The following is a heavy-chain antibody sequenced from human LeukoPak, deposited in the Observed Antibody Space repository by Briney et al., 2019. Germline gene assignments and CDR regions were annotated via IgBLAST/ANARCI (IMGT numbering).Heavy chain of an antibody. CDR1: GGSFSGYY. D-gene: IGHD4-17*01. J-gene: IGHJ4*02. V-gene: IGHV4-34*01. CDR2: INHSGST. Sequence: SETLSLTCAVYGGSFSGYYWSWIRQPPGKGLEWIGEINHSGSTNYNPSLKSRVTISVDTSKNQFSLKLSSVTAADTAVYYCARRTVTTLGYWGQGTWSPSPQ. CDR3: ARRTVTTLGY.